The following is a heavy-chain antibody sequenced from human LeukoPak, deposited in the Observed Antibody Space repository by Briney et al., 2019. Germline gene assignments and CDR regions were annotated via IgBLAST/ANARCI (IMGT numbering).Heavy chain of an antibody. D-gene: IGHD3-22*01. CDR3: ARAKVDSSGYYAPDY. Sequence: SGTPSLTCTVSGGSISSYYWSWIRQPPGKGLEWIGYIYYSGSTNYNPSLKSRVTISVDTSKNQFSLKLSSVTAADTAVYYCARAKVDSSGYYAPDYWGQGTLVTVSS. CDR2: IYYSGST. J-gene: IGHJ4*02. CDR1: GGSISSYY. V-gene: IGHV4-59*01.